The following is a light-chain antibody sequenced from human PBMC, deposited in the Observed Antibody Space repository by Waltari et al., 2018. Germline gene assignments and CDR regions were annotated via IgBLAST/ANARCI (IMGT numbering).Light chain of an antibody. V-gene: IGLV2-8*01. J-gene: IGLJ1*01. CDR2: EVT. Sequence: HSALTQPPSASGSPGQSVTISCTGTSSDVGGYAYVSWYQQHPGKAPKLIISEVTKRPSGVPDRFSGSKSGNTASLTVSGLQADDEADYYCSSFAGSNNYVFGTGTKVTVL. CDR3: SSFAGSNNYV. CDR1: SSDVGGYAY.